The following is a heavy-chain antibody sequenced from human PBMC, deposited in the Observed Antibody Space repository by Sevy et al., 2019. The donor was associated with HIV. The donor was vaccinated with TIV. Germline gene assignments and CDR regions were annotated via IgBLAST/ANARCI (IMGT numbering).Heavy chain of an antibody. J-gene: IGHJ4*02. CDR1: GFTFSNFG. D-gene: IGHD6-6*01. V-gene: IGHV3-30*02. Sequence: GGSLRLSCVASGFTFSNFGIHWVRQAPGKGLEWVAFIRYDGSSEYYADSVKGRFTISRDNSKNTLYLQMNSLRSEDTAVYYCAKDLTERYSTSSGDFDYWGQGSLVTVSS. CDR2: IRYDGSSE. CDR3: AKDLTERYSTSSGDFDY.